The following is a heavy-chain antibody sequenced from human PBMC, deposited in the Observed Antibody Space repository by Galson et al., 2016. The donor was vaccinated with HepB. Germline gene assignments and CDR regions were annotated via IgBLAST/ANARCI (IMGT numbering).Heavy chain of an antibody. CDR3: ARESGELKLFSLSVPSAYKWFDP. CDR2: INAGNGNT. D-gene: IGHD3-10*01. Sequence: SVKVSCKASGYTFTNYGMHWVRQAPGQRLEWMGWINAGNGNTKYSQKFQGRVTITRDTSATTAYMELSSLRSEDTSVYYCARESGELKLFSLSVPSAYKWFDPWGQGTLVTVSS. J-gene: IGHJ5*02. V-gene: IGHV1-3*01. CDR1: GYTFTNYG.